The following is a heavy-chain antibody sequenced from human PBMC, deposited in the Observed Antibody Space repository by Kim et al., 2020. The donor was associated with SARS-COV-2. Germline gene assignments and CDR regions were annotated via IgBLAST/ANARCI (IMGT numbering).Heavy chain of an antibody. CDR2: ISRSSSYI. D-gene: IGHD2-21*02. J-gene: IGHJ3*02. CDR1: GFTFSSYS. Sequence: GGSLRLSCAASGFTFSSYSMNWVRQAPGKGLEWVSSISRSSSYIPYADSVKGRFTISRDNAKNSLYLQMNSLTAEDTAMYYCARYPSYCGGDCYSNDAFDIWGQGTMVTVSS. CDR3: ARYPSYCGGDCYSNDAFDI. V-gene: IGHV3-21*01.